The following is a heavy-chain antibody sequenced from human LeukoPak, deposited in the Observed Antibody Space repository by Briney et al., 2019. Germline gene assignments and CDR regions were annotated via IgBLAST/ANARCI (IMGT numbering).Heavy chain of an antibody. CDR3: ARQVGGQPNAFDI. CDR1: GFTFSNYW. Sequence: GGSLRLSCAASGFTFSNYWMNWVRQAPGKGLEWVANIKQDGSEKYYVDSVKGRFTISRDNSKNTLYLQMNSLRAEDTAVYYCARQVGGQPNAFDIWGQGTMVTVSS. D-gene: IGHD1-26*01. V-gene: IGHV3-7*03. CDR2: IKQDGSEK. J-gene: IGHJ3*02.